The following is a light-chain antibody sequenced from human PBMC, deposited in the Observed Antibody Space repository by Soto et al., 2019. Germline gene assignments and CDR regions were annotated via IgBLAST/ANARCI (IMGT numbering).Light chain of an antibody. CDR2: EGS. CDR1: SSDVGTYNL. Sequence: QSALSHPASVSGSPGHSITISCTGTSSDVGTYNLVSWYQQHPGKAPKLMIYEGSKRPSGVSNRFSGSKSGNTASLTISGLQAEDEADYYRCSYAGSSTFHYVFGTGTKVTVL. CDR3: CSYAGSSTFHYV. V-gene: IGLV2-23*03. J-gene: IGLJ1*01.